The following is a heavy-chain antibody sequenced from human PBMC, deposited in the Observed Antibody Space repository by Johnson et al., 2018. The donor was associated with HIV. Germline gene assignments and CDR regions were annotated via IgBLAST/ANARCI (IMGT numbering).Heavy chain of an antibody. CDR3: ARDLRIYSSSTIRGDAFDI. D-gene: IGHD6-13*01. Sequence: VQVVESGGGLVQPGGSLRLSCAASGFTFSSYAMSWVRQAPGKGLEWVSAISGSGGSTYYADSVKGRFTISRDNSKNTLYLQMNSLRAEDTAVYYCARDLRIYSSSTIRGDAFDIWGQGTMVTVSS. V-gene: IGHV3-23*04. CDR2: ISGSGGST. CDR1: GFTFSSYA. J-gene: IGHJ3*02.